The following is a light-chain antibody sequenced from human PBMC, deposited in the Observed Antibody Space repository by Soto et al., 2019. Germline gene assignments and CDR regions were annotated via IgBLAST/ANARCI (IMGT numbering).Light chain of an antibody. CDR1: GSNIGSNV. V-gene: IGLV1-44*01. CDR3: AAWDDSLTGLL. J-gene: IGLJ2*01. Sequence: QSVLTQPPSASGAPGQRVTFSCSGSGSNIGSNVVNWYQQLPGTAPKLLIYFNTQRPSGVPDRFSGSKSGTSASLAISGLKSEDEADYYCAAWDDSLTGLLIGGGTKLTVL. CDR2: FNT.